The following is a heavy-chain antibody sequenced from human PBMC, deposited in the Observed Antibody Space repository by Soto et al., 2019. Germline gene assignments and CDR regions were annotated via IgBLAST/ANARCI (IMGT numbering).Heavy chain of an antibody. D-gene: IGHD3-10*01. CDR2: INPNSGGT. V-gene: IGHV1-2*04. Sequence: QVQLVQSGAEVKKPGASVKVSCKASGYTFTGYYMHWVRQAPGQGLEWMGWINPNSGGTNYAQKFQGWVTMTRDTSISKAYMERSRLRSDDTAVYYCARDARGDEAPMDYWGQGTLVTVSS. CDR3: ARDARGDEAPMDY. J-gene: IGHJ4*02. CDR1: GYTFTGYY.